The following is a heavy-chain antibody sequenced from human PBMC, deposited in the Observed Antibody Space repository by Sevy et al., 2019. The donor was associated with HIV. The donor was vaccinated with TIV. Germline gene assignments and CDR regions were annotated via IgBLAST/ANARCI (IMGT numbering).Heavy chain of an antibody. CDR3: ARRGGIVVVPAAIGAFDI. J-gene: IGHJ3*02. Sequence: GGSLRLSCAVSGFIVSSNYMTWVRQAPGKGLEWVSVIYSGGNTYYADPVKGRFTISRDNAKNSLYLQMNSLRAEDTAVYYCARRGGIVVVPAAIGAFDIWGQGTMVTVSS. CDR2: IYSGGNT. D-gene: IGHD2-2*01. CDR1: GFIVSSNY. V-gene: IGHV3-53*01.